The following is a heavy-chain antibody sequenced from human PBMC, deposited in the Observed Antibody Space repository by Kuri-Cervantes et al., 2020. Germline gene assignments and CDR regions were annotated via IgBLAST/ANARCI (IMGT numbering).Heavy chain of an antibody. CDR1: GYTFTSYS. D-gene: IGHD2-15*01. CDR2: INAGNGNT. CDR3: ARRQLGYCSGGSCPTYYYYYMDV. V-gene: IGHV1-3*01. J-gene: IGHJ6*03. Sequence: ASVKVSCKASGYTFTSYSMHWVRQAPGQRLEWMGWINAGNGNTKYSQKFQGRVTMTTDTSTSTAYMELRSLRSDDTAVYYCARRQLGYCSGGSCPTYYYYYMDVWGKGTTVTVSS.